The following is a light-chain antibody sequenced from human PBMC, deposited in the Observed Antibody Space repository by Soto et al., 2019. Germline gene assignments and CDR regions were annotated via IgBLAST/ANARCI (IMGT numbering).Light chain of an antibody. V-gene: IGKV1-17*01. Sequence: DIQMTQSPSSLSASVGDSVTISFRASQSIASYLNWYQQKPGKAPKRLIYAASSLQSGVPSRFSGSGSGTEFTLTISSLQPEDFATYYCLQYNSYRLTFGGGTKV. CDR1: QSIASY. J-gene: IGKJ4*01. CDR3: LQYNSYRLT. CDR2: AAS.